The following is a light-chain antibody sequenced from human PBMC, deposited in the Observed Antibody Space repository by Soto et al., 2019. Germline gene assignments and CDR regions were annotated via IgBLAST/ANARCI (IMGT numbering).Light chain of an antibody. Sequence: QSALTQPASVSGSPGQSITISCTGTSSDVGGYNYVSWYQQHPGKAPKLMIYDVSNRPSGLSNRFYGSKSGNTASLTISGLRAEEEADYCCSSYTSSSAQVFGTGTKVTVL. CDR2: DVS. J-gene: IGLJ1*01. CDR1: SSDVGGYNY. V-gene: IGLV2-14*01. CDR3: SSYTSSSAQV.